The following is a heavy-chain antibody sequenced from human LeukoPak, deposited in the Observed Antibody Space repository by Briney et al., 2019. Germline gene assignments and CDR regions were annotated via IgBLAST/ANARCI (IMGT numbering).Heavy chain of an antibody. V-gene: IGHV3-23*01. Sequence: GGFLRLSCAASGFTFSSYAMSWVRQAPGKGLEWVSGISDSGTGTYYADSVKGRFTISRDNSKNTLFLQMNSLRAEDTAVYYCAKDHIRRDGYSDFDYWGQGTLVTVSS. J-gene: IGHJ4*02. CDR1: GFTFSSYA. D-gene: IGHD5-24*01. CDR2: ISDSGTGT. CDR3: AKDHIRRDGYSDFDY.